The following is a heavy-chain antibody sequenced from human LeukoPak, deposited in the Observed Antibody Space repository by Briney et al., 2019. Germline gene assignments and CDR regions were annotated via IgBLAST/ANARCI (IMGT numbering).Heavy chain of an antibody. V-gene: IGHV3-23*01. CDR1: GFTFSSYG. J-gene: IGHJ4*02. Sequence: GGSLRLSCAASGFTFSSYGMSWVRQAPGKGLEWVSSISGSGGSTYYADSVKGRFTISRDNSKNTLYLQMNSLRAEDTAVYYCAKTIVRGVPYYFDYWGQGTLVTVSS. D-gene: IGHD3-10*01. CDR3: AKTIVRGVPYYFDY. CDR2: ISGSGGST.